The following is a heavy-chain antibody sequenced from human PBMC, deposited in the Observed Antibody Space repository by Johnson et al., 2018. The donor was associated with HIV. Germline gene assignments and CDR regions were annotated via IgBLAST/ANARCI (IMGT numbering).Heavy chain of an antibody. V-gene: IGHV3-15*01. CDR3: TTGSSGSNAFDI. D-gene: IGHD3-22*01. Sequence: EVQLVESGGGVVQPGQSLRLSCAASGFTFSSYAMHWVRQAPGKGLEWVGRIKSKTDGGTTDYAAPVKGRFTISRDDSKNTLYLQMNSLKTEDTAVYYCTTGSSGSNAFDIWGQGTMVTVSS. CDR2: IKSKTDGGTT. CDR1: GFTFSSYA. J-gene: IGHJ3*02.